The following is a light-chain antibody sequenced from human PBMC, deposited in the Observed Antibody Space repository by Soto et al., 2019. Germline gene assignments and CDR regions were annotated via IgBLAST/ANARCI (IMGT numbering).Light chain of an antibody. J-gene: IGLJ1*01. CDR2: NSY. CDR3: AAWEASLNGYV. V-gene: IGLV1-44*01. Sequence: QSVLTQPPSATGTPWQRVTIPCSGSSSNIGSKTVNWYQQLPGTVPKLLIYNSYQRPSGVPDRFSGSKSGTSASLATSGLQSEDEADYYCAAWEASLNGYVFGPGTKVTVL. CDR1: SSNIGSKT.